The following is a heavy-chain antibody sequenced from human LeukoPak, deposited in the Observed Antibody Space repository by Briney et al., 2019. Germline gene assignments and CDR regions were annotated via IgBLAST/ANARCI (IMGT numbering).Heavy chain of an antibody. V-gene: IGHV4-59*01. Sequence: SSETLSLTCTVSGGSISSYYWSWIRQPPGKGLEWIGYIYYSGSTNYNPSLKSRVTMSVDTSKNQFSLKLSSVTAADTAVYYCARGYDSSGYYFDYWGQGTLVTVSS. CDR1: GGSISSYY. CDR3: ARGYDSSGYYFDY. CDR2: IYYSGST. D-gene: IGHD3-22*01. J-gene: IGHJ4*02.